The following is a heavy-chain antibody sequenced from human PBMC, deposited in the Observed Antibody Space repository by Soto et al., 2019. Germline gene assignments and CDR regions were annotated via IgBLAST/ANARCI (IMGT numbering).Heavy chain of an antibody. CDR2: ISYDGSNT. CDR1: GFTFSSYG. V-gene: IGHV3-30*18. J-gene: IGHJ4*02. Sequence: QVQLVESGGGVVQPGRSLRLSCVASGFTFSSYGMHWVRQAPGKGLEWVAIISYDGSNTYYADSVKGRFTISRDNSTNTLYLQMNSLTAVDTSVYYCAKEGGLSGSYYISSSYYFDYWGQGTLVTVSS. D-gene: IGHD1-26*01. CDR3: AKEGGLSGSYYISSSYYFDY.